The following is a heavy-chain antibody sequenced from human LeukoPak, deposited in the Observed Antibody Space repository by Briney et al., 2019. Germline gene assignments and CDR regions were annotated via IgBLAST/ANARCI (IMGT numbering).Heavy chain of an antibody. Sequence: PGGSLRLSCAASGFIFSSYGMHWVRQAAGKGLEWVAFIRYDGSSRYYADSVKGRFTIFRDDSKSTLYLQMNSLRPEDRAVYFCARPLNCGGDCYSRFDYWGQGNLVTVSS. CDR3: ARPLNCGGDCYSRFDY. V-gene: IGHV3-30*02. CDR2: IRYDGSSR. J-gene: IGHJ4*02. CDR1: GFIFSSYG. D-gene: IGHD2-21*02.